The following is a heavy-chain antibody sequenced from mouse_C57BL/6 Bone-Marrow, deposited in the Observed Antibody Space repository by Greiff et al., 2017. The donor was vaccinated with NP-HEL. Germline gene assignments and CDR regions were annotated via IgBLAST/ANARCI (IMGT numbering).Heavy chain of an antibody. D-gene: IGHD4-1*02. CDR1: GFTFSDAW. CDR3: TFNWGRYFDY. V-gene: IGHV6-6*01. J-gene: IGHJ2*01. CDR2: IRNKANNHAT. Sequence: DVQLVESGGGLVQPGGSMKLSCAASGFTFSDAWMDWVRQSPEKGLEWVAEIRNKANNHATYYAESVKGRFTISRDDSQSSVYLQMNRLRADDTGIYYCTFNWGRYFDYWGQGTTLTVSS.